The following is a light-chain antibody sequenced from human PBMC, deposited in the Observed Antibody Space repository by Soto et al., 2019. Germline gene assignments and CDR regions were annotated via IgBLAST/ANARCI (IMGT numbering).Light chain of an antibody. Sequence: DIQMTQSPSSLSASVGDRVTITCRASQSIRSYLNWYQQKPGKAPKLLIYAASSLQSVVPSRFSGSGSGTDITITFIRMQFEDFATYYCQQSYSTLPITFGQGTRLEIK. V-gene: IGKV1-39*01. CDR1: QSIRSY. J-gene: IGKJ5*01. CDR2: AAS. CDR3: QQSYSTLPIT.